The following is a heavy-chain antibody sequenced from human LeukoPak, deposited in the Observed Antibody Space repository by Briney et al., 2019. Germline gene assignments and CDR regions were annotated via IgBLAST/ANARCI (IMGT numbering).Heavy chain of an antibody. CDR3: VVXXXXXXXXXXAX. V-gene: IGHV3-23*01. J-gene: IGHJ1*01. Sequence: GGSLRLSCAASGFTFSSYAMSWVRQAPGKGLEWVSAISGSGGSTYYADSVKGRFTISRDNSKNTLYLQMNSLRAEDTAVYYCVVXXXXXXXXXXAXWGQXXLXTVS. CDR2: ISGSGGST. CDR1: GFTFSSYA.